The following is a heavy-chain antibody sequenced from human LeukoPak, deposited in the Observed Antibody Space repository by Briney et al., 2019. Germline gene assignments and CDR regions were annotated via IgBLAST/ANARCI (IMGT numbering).Heavy chain of an antibody. D-gene: IGHD3-3*01. J-gene: IGHJ6*03. CDR1: GFTFSSYG. CDR3: AKKGSSYDFWSGYYYYYYMDV. Sequence: GGSLRLSCAASGFTFSSYGMHWVRQAPGKGLEWVSAISGSGGSTYYADSVKGRFTVSRDNSKNTLYLQMNSLRAEDTAVYYCAKKGSSYDFWSGYYYYYYMDVWGKGTTVTVSS. V-gene: IGHV3-23*01. CDR2: ISGSGGST.